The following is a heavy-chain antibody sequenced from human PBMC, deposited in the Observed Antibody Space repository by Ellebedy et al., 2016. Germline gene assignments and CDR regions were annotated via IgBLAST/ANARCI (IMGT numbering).Heavy chain of an antibody. CDR2: INHIGNT. D-gene: IGHD3-10*01. V-gene: IGHV4-34*01. J-gene: IGHJ6*02. Sequence: SETLSLXCGVYGGSLSGYYWSWIRQPPGKGLEWIGEINHIGNTDYNPSLESRVTISVATSKNQFSLILSSVTAADTAVYYCARGPRLFTMTRGVLRAMDVWGQGSTVIVS. CDR3: ARGPRLFTMTRGVLRAMDV. CDR1: GGSLSGYY.